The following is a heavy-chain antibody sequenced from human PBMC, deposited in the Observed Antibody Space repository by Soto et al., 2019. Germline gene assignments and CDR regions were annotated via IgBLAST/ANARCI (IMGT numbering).Heavy chain of an antibody. CDR3: ARGQNDFWKNYYYYYMDV. CDR2: MNPNSGNT. J-gene: IGHJ6*03. V-gene: IGHV1-8*01. CDR1: GYTFTSYD. D-gene: IGHD3-3*01. Sequence: ASVKVSCKASGYTFTSYDINWVRQATGRGLEWMGWMNPNSGNTGYAQKFQGRVTMTRNTSISTAYMELSSLRSEDTAVYYCARGQNDFWKNYYYYYMDVWGKGTTVTVYS.